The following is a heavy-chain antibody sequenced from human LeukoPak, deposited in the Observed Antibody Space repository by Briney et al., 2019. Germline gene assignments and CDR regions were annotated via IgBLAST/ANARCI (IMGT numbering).Heavy chain of an antibody. CDR2: VSYDGNNK. V-gene: IGHV3-30*04. CDR3: AKGIRIAAAGSYFDY. D-gene: IGHD6-13*01. CDR1: GFTFKNYA. J-gene: IGHJ4*02. Sequence: PGGSLRLSCAASGFTFKNYALHWVRQAPGKGLEWVAVVSYDGNNKYYVDPVKGRFTISRDNSKNTLYVQMNSLRAEDTAVYYCAKGIRIAAAGSYFDYWGQGTLVTVSS.